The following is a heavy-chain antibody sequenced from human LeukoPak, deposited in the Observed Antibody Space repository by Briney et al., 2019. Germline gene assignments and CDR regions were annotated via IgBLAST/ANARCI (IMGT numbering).Heavy chain of an antibody. Sequence: GGSLRLSCAASGFTFDDYAMHWVRHAPGKGLEWVSGILRNSGSIDYADSVKGRFTISRDDAKNSLYLQMNSLRAEDTALYYCVKDGGRDTAAAYYWGQGTLVSVSS. V-gene: IGHV3-9*01. CDR1: GFTFDDYA. CDR2: ILRNSGSI. CDR3: VKDGGRDTAAAYY. D-gene: IGHD6-13*01. J-gene: IGHJ4*02.